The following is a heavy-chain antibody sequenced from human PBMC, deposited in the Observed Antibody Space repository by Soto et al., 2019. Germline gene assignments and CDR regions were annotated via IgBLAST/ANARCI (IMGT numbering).Heavy chain of an antibody. D-gene: IGHD3-16*01. CDR1: GGSISSYY. CDR3: ARAQRGTIETTYYYYGMDV. CDR2: IYTSGST. V-gene: IGHV4-4*07. Sequence: QVQLQESGPGLVKPSETLSLTCTVSGGSISSYYWSWIRQPAGKGLEWIGRIYTSGSTNYNPSLQSRVTMSVDTSKNQFSLKLSSVTAADTAVYYCARAQRGTIETTYYYYGMDVWGQGTTVTVSS. J-gene: IGHJ6*02.